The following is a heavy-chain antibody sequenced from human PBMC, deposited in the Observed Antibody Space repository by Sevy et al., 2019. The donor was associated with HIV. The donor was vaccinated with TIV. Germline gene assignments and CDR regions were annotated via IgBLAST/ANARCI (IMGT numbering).Heavy chain of an antibody. CDR1: GYTLTELS. Sequence: ASVKVSCKVSGYTLTELSMHWVRQAPGKGLEWMGSFDPEDGETIYAQKFQGRATMTEDTSTDTAYMYLSSLRSEDSAEYYCTTRLPGEYVDCGNIGCYTDYFAYWGQGTLVTVSS. CDR2: FDPEDGET. V-gene: IGHV1-24*01. CDR3: TTRLPGEYVDCGNIGCYTDYFAY. J-gene: IGHJ4*02. D-gene: IGHD2-2*02.